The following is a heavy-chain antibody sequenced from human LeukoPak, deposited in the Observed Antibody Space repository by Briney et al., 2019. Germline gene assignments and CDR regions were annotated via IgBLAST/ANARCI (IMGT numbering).Heavy chain of an antibody. V-gene: IGHV5-10-1*01. D-gene: IGHD6-19*01. J-gene: IGHJ4*02. CDR3: ARGRGWTDY. Sequence: GESLKISRKGSGYSFTNNWITWVRQMPGKGLEWMGRIDPSDSYTDYSPSFQGHVTISVDKSINAAYLQWSSLQASDTAMYFCARGRGWTDYWGQGTLVTVSS. CDR2: IDPSDSYT. CDR1: GYSFTNNW.